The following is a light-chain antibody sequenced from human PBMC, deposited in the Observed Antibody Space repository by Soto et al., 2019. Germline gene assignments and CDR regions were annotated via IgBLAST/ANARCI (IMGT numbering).Light chain of an antibody. V-gene: IGKV3-20*01. CDR1: QTVSSRY. Sequence: EIVLTQSPGTLSLSRWEIATLSWGASQTVSSRYLAWYQQKPGQAPRLLIYDASNRATGIPDRFSGSGSGTDFTLTISRLEPEDFAVYYCQHYDSARWTFGLGTKVDIK. CDR2: DAS. CDR3: QHYDSARWT. J-gene: IGKJ1*01.